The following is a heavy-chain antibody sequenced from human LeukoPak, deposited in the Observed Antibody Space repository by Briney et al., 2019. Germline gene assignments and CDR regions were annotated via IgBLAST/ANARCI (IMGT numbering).Heavy chain of an antibody. D-gene: IGHD1-26*01. Sequence: GGSQRLSCAASGFTFSSYEMNWVRQAPGKGLEWVSYISSSGSTIYYADSVKGRFTISRDNAKNSLYLQMNSLRAEDTAVYYCAKAPYSGSSNSPWGQGTLVTVSS. CDR1: GFTFSSYE. CDR3: AKAPYSGSSNSP. CDR2: ISSSGSTI. J-gene: IGHJ5*02. V-gene: IGHV3-48*03.